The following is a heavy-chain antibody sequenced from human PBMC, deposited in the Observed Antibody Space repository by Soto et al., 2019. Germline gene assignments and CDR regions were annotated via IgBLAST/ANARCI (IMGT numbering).Heavy chain of an antibody. CDR1: GFTFSGYA. CDR3: ARGYSSAWYSYYFDY. Sequence: EVQLLESGGRLVQPGGSLRLSCAASGFTFSGYAMSWVRQAPGKGLEWVSAISGSGGSTYYADSVKGRFTISRDKSKNTLYLQMNSLRAEDTAVYYCARGYSSAWYSYYFDYWGQGTLVTVSS. CDR2: ISGSGGST. J-gene: IGHJ4*02. V-gene: IGHV3-23*01. D-gene: IGHD6-19*01.